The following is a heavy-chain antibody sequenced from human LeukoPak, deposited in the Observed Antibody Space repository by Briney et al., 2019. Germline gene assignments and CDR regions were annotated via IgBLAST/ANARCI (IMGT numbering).Heavy chain of an antibody. CDR2: ISYDGSNK. CDR3: ASLGGYCSGGSCYEVFDY. CDR1: GFTFSSYA. V-gene: IGHV3-30*04. D-gene: IGHD2-15*01. Sequence: GRSLRLSCAASGFTFSSYAMHWVRQAPGKGLGWVAVISYDGSNKYYADSVKGRFTISRDNSKNTLYLQMNSLRAEDTAVYYCASLGGYCSGGSCYEVFDYWGQGTLVTVSS. J-gene: IGHJ4*02.